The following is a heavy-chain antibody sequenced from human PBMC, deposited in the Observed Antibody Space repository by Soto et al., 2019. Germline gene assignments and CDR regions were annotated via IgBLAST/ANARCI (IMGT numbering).Heavy chain of an antibody. D-gene: IGHD2-2*02. CDR2: IYPGDSST. Sequence: RGESLKISCRGSGYTFTTYWIAWVRQMPGKGLEWMGIIYPGDSSTTYSPSFQGQVTFSVDKSISTATLQWSSLKASDTAIYYCARLSPIIPAAIQSYYFDYWGHGTLVTVSS. V-gene: IGHV5-51*01. CDR1: GYTFTTYW. CDR3: ARLSPIIPAAIQSYYFDY. J-gene: IGHJ4*01.